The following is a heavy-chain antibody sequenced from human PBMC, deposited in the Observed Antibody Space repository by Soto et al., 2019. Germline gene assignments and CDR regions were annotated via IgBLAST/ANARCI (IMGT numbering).Heavy chain of an antibody. CDR1: GYTFTGYY. CDR3: ASSRSKGGLFDY. D-gene: IGHD3-10*01. V-gene: IGHV1-2*02. Sequence: ASVKVSCKASGYTFTGYYMHWVRQAPGQGLEWMGWINPNSGGTNYAQKFQGRVAMTRDTSISTAYMELSRLRSDDTAVYYCASSRSKGGLFDYWGQGTLVTVSS. CDR2: INPNSGGT. J-gene: IGHJ4*02.